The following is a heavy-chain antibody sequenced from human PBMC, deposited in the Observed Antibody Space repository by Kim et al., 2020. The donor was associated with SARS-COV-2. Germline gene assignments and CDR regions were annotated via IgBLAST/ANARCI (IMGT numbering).Heavy chain of an antibody. V-gene: IGHV3-13*01. Sequence: GGSLRLSCAASGFTFSSYDMHWVRQAPGKGLEWVAAIAIAGGTNYSVAVEGRLTTIIGNAKNNLLLPQKNRRAVEEAAVDYACGVRGGVSYFYYYY. D-gene: IGHD3-10*01. CDR3: ACGVRGGVSYFYYYY. CDR2: IAIAGGT. J-gene: IGHJ6*03. CDR1: GFTFSSYD.